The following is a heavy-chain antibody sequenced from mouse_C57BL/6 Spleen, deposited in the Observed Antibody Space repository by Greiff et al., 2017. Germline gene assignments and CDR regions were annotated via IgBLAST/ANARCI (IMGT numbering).Heavy chain of an antibody. CDR2: IWSGGST. D-gene: IGHD1-1*01. V-gene: IGHV2-2*01. CDR1: GFSLTSYG. Sequence: VQGVESGPGLVQPSQSLSITCTVSGFSLTSYGVHWVRQSPGKGLEWLGVIWSGGSTDYNAAFISRLSISKDNSKSQVFFKMNSLQADDTAIYYCARNYYGSSQYYFDYWGQGTTLTVSS. J-gene: IGHJ2*01. CDR3: ARNYYGSSQYYFDY.